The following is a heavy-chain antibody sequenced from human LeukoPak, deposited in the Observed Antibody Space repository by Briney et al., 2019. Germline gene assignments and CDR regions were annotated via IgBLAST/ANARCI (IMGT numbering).Heavy chain of an antibody. CDR3: ARGRPHGNDY. V-gene: IGHV3-74*01. CDR2: IASDGSST. Sequence: GGSLRLSCAASGFTFSSYWMNWVRQAPGKGLVWVSRIASDGSSTTYADSVKGQFSISRDNAKNTLYLQMNSLRVEDTAVYYCARGRPHGNDYWGQGTLVTVSS. D-gene: IGHD4-23*01. J-gene: IGHJ4*02. CDR1: GFTFSSYW.